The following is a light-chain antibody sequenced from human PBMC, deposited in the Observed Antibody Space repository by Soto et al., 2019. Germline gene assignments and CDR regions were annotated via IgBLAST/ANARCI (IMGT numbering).Light chain of an antibody. V-gene: IGKV1-39*01. Sequence: DIQMTQSPSSLSASVGERVTITCRASQYISRYLNWYQQKSGKAPKLLIFVASNLESGVPSRFSGSGSGTDFTLTISSLQPEDCATYYCLQTYSTPLTFGQGTKL. CDR3: LQTYSTPLT. CDR2: VAS. J-gene: IGKJ2*01. CDR1: QYISRY.